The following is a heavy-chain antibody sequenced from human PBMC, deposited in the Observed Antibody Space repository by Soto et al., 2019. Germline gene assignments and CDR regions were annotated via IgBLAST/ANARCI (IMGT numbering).Heavy chain of an antibody. D-gene: IGHD3-22*01. J-gene: IGHJ5*02. CDR1: GFSISTSGAA. CDR2: IYWDGDK. V-gene: IGHV2-5*02. Sequence: QINLIESGPTLVKPTQTLTLTCTFSGFSISTSGAAVGWVRQPPGRALEWLALIYWDGDKRYNASLGNRLTISKDSTMNQVVLTVTSVDPADTATYYWAHRATMTLFGLMSESVTCFDPWGQGTLVIVAS. CDR3: AHRATMTLFGLMSESVTCFDP.